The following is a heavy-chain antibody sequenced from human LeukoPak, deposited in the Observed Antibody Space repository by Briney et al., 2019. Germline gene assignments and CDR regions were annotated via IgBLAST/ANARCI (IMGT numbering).Heavy chain of an antibody. J-gene: IGHJ4*02. V-gene: IGHV4-59*07. D-gene: IGHD3/OR15-3a*01. CDR2: IYYSGST. CDR3: TRWTHYQPFDY. Sequence: PSDTLSLTCTLSGVSIRSHYWSWVRQPPGKGLEGLGYIYYSGSTNYNPSLKSRVTISVDTSKNQFSLKLSSVTAADTAAYYCTRWTHYQPFDYWGQGTLVTVSS. CDR1: GVSIRSHY.